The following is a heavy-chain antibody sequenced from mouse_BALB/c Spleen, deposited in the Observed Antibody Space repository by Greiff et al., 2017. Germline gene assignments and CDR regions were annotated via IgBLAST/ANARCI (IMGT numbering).Heavy chain of an antibody. Sequence: QVQLQQPGAELVKPGASVKLSCKASGYTFTSYWMHWVKQRPGQGLEWIGEINPSNGRTNYNEKFKSKATLTVDKSSSTAYMQLSSLTSEDSAVYYGARGGSWEWGGFAYWGQGTLVTVSA. J-gene: IGHJ3*01. D-gene: IGHD1-1*02. V-gene: IGHV1S81*02. CDR3: ARGGSWEWGGFAY. CDR1: GYTFTSYW. CDR2: INPSNGRT.